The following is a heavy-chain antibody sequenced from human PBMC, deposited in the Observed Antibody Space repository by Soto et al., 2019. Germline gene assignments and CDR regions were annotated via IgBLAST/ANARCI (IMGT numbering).Heavy chain of an antibody. V-gene: IGHV3-33*01. Sequence: GGSLRLSCAPSGFTFSNYGMHWVRQAPGKGLEWVAIIWYDGSNKYYTDSVKGRFTISRDNSKNMLYLQMNGLRAEDTAVYYCARTPEGGWTFDYWGQGTLVTVPS. CDR1: GFTFSNYG. CDR2: IWYDGSNK. J-gene: IGHJ4*02. CDR3: ARTPEGGWTFDY. D-gene: IGHD6-19*01.